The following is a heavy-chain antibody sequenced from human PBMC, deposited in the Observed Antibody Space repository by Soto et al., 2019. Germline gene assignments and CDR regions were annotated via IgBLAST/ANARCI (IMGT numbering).Heavy chain of an antibody. CDR2: LYYSGNT. Sequence: QLQLQESGPGLVKPSETLSLTCTVSGGSISSFNYFWGWIRRPPGKGLEWIGSLYYSGNTYYNPSLQSRVTISVDTSKKQCTLTLRSVTAADTAVYYCARGGGSTCNWFDPWGQGTLVTVSP. V-gene: IGHV4-39*01. D-gene: IGHD2-15*01. CDR1: GGSISSFNYF. J-gene: IGHJ5*02. CDR3: ARGGGSTCNWFDP.